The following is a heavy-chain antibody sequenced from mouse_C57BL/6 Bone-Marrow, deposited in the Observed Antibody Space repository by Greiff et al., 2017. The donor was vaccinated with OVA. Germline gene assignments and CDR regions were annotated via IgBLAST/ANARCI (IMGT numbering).Heavy chain of an antibody. CDR1: GFSLTSYG. CDR3: AKRDYYGSSYYFDY. Sequence: VQLQQSGPGLVQPSKSLSITCTVSGFSLTSYGVHWVRQSPGKGLEWLGVIWRGGSTDYNAAFMSRLSTTKDNSKSHVFFKMNSLQADDTAIYYCAKRDYYGSSYYFDYWGQGTTLTVSS. V-gene: IGHV2-5*01. D-gene: IGHD1-1*01. CDR2: IWRGGST. J-gene: IGHJ2*01.